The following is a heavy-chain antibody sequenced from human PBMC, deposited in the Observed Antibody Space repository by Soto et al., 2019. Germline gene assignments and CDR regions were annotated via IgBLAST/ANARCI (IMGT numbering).Heavy chain of an antibody. CDR2: IYYSGNT. J-gene: IGHJ6*02. CDR3: ASSSLSGMDV. Sequence: QVQLQESGPGLVKPSQTLSLTCSVSGGSISSGYYYWSWIRQPPGKGLEWIGNIYYSGNTYYNPSLKSRLIISIDTSTSQFSLKVGSVTAADTAVYYCASSSLSGMDVWGQGTTVTVSS. CDR1: GGSISSGYYY. V-gene: IGHV4-30-4*01. D-gene: IGHD2-2*01.